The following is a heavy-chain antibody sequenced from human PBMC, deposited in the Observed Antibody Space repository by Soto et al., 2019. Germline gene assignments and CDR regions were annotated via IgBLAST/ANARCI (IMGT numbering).Heavy chain of an antibody. Sequence: EVQLVESGGGLVQPGGSLRLSCAASGLTFSNVWMSWVRQISGKGLEWVGRIESRSDGGATAYPAPVRGRFTVSRDDSKNTLYLQMNSLGIEDTGFYYCTVHVDKNKVGLFDYWGQGTLVTVSS. CDR3: TVHVDKNKVGLFDY. CDR1: GLTFSNVW. J-gene: IGHJ4*02. D-gene: IGHD5-12*01. CDR2: IESRSDGGAT. V-gene: IGHV3-15*04.